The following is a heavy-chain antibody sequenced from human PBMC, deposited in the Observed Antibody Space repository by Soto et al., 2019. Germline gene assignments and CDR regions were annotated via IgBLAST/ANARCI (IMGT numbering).Heavy chain of an antibody. CDR1: RGTFSKYA. Sequence: QVQLVQSGAEVKKPGSSVKVSCKASRGTFSKYAISWVRQAPRQWLEWMGGIIPIFGTVNYAQKFQGRVTITADESTSTAYMELSSLRSEDTAVYYCARGNHRWLQLWYFDLWGRGTLVTVSS. CDR3: ARGNHRWLQLWYFDL. D-gene: IGHD5-12*01. V-gene: IGHV1-69*12. J-gene: IGHJ2*01. CDR2: IIPIFGTV.